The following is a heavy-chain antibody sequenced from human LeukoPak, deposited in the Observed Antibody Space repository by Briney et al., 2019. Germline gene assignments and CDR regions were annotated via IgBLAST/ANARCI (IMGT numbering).Heavy chain of an antibody. V-gene: IGHV3-48*03. CDR3: AKERQTTTAFDS. J-gene: IGHJ4*02. CDR1: GFTFSSYE. CDR2: ISSSDTI. Sequence: GGSLRLSCPASGFTFSSYEMNWVRQGPGKGLEWVSYISSSDTIYYADSVKGRFTISRDNSKNTLYLQMSSLRVEDTAIYYCAKERQTTTAFDSWGQGTLVTVSS. D-gene: IGHD4-17*01.